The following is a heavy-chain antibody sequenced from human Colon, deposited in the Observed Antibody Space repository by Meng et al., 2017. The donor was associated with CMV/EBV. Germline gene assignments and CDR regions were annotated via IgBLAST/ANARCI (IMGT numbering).Heavy chain of an antibody. Sequence: ASVKVSCKASGYTFNNYGISWVRQAPGQGLEWVGWISADNGKTNYAQKVQGRVTMTIDTSTSTAYMELGSLKSDDTAVYYCTRGYSGIDIYAFDVWGQGTMVTVSS. CDR3: TRGYSGIDIYAFDV. J-gene: IGHJ3*01. CDR1: GYTFNNYG. D-gene: IGHD1-26*01. V-gene: IGHV1-18*01. CDR2: ISADNGKT.